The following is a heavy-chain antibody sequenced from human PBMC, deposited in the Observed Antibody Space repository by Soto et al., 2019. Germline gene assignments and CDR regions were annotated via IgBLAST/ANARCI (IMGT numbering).Heavy chain of an antibody. CDR3: ARSSRGSYGP. CDR1: GGSVSSGSYY. CDR2: IYYRGST. Sequence: QVQLQESGPGLVKPSETLSLTCTVSGGSVSSGSYYWSWIRQPPGKGLEWIGYIYYRGSTNYNPSLKSRVTISVDTSKNQFSLKLSSVTAADTAVYYCARSSRGSYGPWGQGTLVTVSS. V-gene: IGHV4-61*01. J-gene: IGHJ4*02. D-gene: IGHD5-18*01.